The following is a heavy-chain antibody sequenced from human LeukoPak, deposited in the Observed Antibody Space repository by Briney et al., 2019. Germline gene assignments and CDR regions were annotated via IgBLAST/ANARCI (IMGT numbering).Heavy chain of an antibody. J-gene: IGHJ3*02. CDR1: GFIFSGYN. V-gene: IGHV3-21*01. CDR2: ISSSSSYT. CDR3: ARDRDGYKQGAFDI. Sequence: PGGSLRLSCAASGFIFSGYNMNWVRQAPGKGPEWVSSISSSSSYTYYADSVKGRFTISRDNAKNSLYLQMNSLRAEDTAVYYCARDRDGYKQGAFDIWGQGTMVTVSS. D-gene: IGHD5-24*01.